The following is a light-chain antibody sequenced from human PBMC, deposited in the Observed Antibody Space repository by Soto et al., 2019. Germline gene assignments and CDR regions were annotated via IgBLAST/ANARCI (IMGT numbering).Light chain of an antibody. J-gene: IGKJ2*01. CDR1: QTVSSF. CDR2: DTS. Sequence: EIVLSQSPAILSLSPGDRATLSGRATQTVSSFLAGYQQKPGQAPRLLIYDTSNRATGVPARFSASGSGTDFTLTISSLEPEDFAVYFCQQRYNWPPTFGQGTKLEIK. V-gene: IGKV3-11*01. CDR3: QQRYNWPPT.